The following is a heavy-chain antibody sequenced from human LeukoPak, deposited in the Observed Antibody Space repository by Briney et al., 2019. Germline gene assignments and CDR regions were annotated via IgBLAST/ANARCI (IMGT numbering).Heavy chain of an antibody. CDR2: INHSGST. D-gene: IGHD6-13*01. J-gene: IGHJ5*02. V-gene: IGHV4-34*01. CDR1: GGSFSGYY. CDR3: ARGLAAAPIINWFDP. Sequence: SETLSLTCAVCGGSFSGYYWSWIRQPPGKGLEWIGEINHSGSTNYNPSLKSRVTISVDTSKNQFSLKLSSVTAADTAVYYCARGLAAAPIINWFDPWGQGTLVTVSS.